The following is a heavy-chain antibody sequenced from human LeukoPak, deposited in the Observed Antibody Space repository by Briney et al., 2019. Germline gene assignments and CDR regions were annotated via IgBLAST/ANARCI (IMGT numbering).Heavy chain of an antibody. V-gene: IGHV3-74*01. CDR2: INSDGSST. Sequence: GGSLRLSCAASGFTFSSYWMHWVRQAPGKGLVWVSRINSDGSSTSYADSVKGRFTISRDNAKNTLYLQMNSLRPEDTAVYYCAKKWSGDYDSSGINDAFDLWGQGTMVTVSS. J-gene: IGHJ3*01. CDR3: AKKWSGDYDSSGINDAFDL. CDR1: GFTFSSYW. D-gene: IGHD3-22*01.